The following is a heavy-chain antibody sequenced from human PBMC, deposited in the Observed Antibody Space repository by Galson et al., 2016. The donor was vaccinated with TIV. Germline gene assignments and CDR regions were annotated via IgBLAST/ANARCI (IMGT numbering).Heavy chain of an antibody. Sequence: SLRLSCAVSGFSFSGEDMHWVRQSPGKCLEGVGVMSYDGNNKFYGTSVKGRVTIARDNSKNMLYLQVNSLRPEDTALYYCAKYRGAKGCTTTSCYVMDVWGQGTTVIVTS. D-gene: IGHD2-2*01. J-gene: IGHJ6*02. CDR2: MSYDGNNK. CDR3: AKYRGAKGCTTTSCYVMDV. V-gene: IGHV3-30*18. CDR1: GFSFSGED.